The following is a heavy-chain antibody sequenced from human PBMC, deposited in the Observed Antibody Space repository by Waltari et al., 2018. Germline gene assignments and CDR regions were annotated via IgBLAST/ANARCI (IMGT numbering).Heavy chain of an antibody. CDR3: ARPSTEYYYYYYYMDV. CDR1: GFTFRNYE. V-gene: IGHV3-48*03. J-gene: IGHJ6*03. CDR2: ISNSGSTV. Sequence: EVQVVESGGGLVQPGGSLRRSCAASGFTFRNYERNWVRQAPGKGLEWVSYISNSGSTVYYADSVKGRFTISRDNAKNSLYLEMNSLRAEDTAVYYCARPSTEYYYYYYYMDVWGKGTTVTVS.